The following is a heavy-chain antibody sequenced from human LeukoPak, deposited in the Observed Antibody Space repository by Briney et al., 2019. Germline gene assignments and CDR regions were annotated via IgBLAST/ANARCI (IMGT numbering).Heavy chain of an antibody. CDR2: ISNTGIFI. CDR1: GFTFSYYN. Sequence: GGSLRLSCAASGFTFSYYNINWVRQAPGKGLEWVSSISNTGIFIYYSSLIKGRFTISRDNAKNSLYLQLDSLRAEDTAVYYCARGPSPYESSGHNRFDPWGQGTLVTVSS. J-gene: IGHJ5*02. D-gene: IGHD3-22*01. V-gene: IGHV3-21*01. CDR3: ARGPSPYESSGHNRFDP.